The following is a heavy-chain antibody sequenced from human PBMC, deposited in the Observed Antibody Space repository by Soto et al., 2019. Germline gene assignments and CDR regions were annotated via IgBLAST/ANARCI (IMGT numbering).Heavy chain of an antibody. CDR3: ARDLGIAVAGDYYYYGMDV. V-gene: IGHV3-23*01. J-gene: IGHJ6*02. CDR2: ISGSGGST. D-gene: IGHD6-19*01. CDR1: GFTFSSYA. Sequence: GVLRLSCAASGFTFSSYAMSWVRQAPGKGLEWVSTISGSGGSTYYADSVKGRFTISRDNSKNTLYLQMNSLRAEDTAVYYCARDLGIAVAGDYYYYGMDVWGQGTTVTVSS.